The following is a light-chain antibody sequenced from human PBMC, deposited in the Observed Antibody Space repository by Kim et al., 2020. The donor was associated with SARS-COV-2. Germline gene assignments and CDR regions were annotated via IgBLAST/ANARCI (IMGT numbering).Light chain of an antibody. Sequence: ALGPTVRITCQGGSLRSYYASWYQQKPGQAPVLVIYGKNNRPSGIPDRISGSSSGNTASLTITGAQAEDEADYDCNSRDSSGNHLVFGGGTQLIVL. CDR2: GKN. V-gene: IGLV3-19*01. CDR3: NSRDSSGNHLV. J-gene: IGLJ2*01. CDR1: SLRSYY.